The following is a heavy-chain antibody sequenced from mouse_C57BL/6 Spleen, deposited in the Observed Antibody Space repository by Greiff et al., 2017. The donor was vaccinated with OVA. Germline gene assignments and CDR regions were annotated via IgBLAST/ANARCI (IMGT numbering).Heavy chain of an antibody. J-gene: IGHJ2*01. CDR2: ISSGGSYT. D-gene: IGHD1-1*01. V-gene: IGHV5-6*02. CDR3: ARSYYYGSSPYYFDY. Sequence: DVKLQESGGDLVKPGGSLKLSCAASGFTFSSYGMSWVRQTPDKRLEWVATISSGGSYTYYPDSVKGRFTISRDNAKNTLYLQMSSLKSEDTAMYYCARSYYYGSSPYYFDYWGQGTTLTVSS. CDR1: GFTFSSYG.